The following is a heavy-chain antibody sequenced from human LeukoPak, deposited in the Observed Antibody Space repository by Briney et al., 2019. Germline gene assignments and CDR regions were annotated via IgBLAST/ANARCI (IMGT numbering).Heavy chain of an antibody. J-gene: IGHJ4*02. V-gene: IGHV4-59*01. D-gene: IGHD4-17*01. CDR3: ARMGNPATVTADY. Sequence: SETLSLTCTVSGGSISSYYWSWIRQPPGRGLEWIGYIYYSGSTNYNPSLKSRVTISVDTSKNQFSLKLSSVTAADTAVYYCARMGNPATVTADYWGQGTLVTVSS. CDR2: IYYSGST. CDR1: GGSISSYY.